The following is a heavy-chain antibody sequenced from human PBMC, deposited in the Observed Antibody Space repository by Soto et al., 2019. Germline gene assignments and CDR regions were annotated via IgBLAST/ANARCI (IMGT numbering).Heavy chain of an antibody. Sequence: SETLSLTCAVYGGSFSGYCWSWIRQTPGERLEWVGDICHGGGANYNPSLKSRVSFSMDPSKNQFSLKLNSVMAADTAVYYCAGYSNSWSKYVKHWGRGSLVTSPQ. J-gene: IGHJ1*01. CDR3: AGYSNSWSKYVKH. CDR1: GGSFSGYC. D-gene: IGHD6-13*01. CDR2: ICHGGGA. V-gene: IGHV4-34*01.